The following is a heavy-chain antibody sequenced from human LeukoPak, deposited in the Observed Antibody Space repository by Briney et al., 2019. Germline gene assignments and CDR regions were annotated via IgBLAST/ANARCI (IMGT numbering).Heavy chain of an antibody. CDR2: ISNDGSDT. J-gene: IGHJ4*02. D-gene: IGHD3-10*01. CDR3: VRYFYGSGSYDY. V-gene: IGHV3-74*01. Sequence: GGSLRLSCAASGFTFTNYWMNWIRQVPGKGLEWVSHISNDGSDTDYAGSVKGRFTISRDNAKNTLYLQMRSLRAEDTAVYYCVRYFYGSGSYDYWGQGTLLTVSS. CDR1: GFTFTNYW.